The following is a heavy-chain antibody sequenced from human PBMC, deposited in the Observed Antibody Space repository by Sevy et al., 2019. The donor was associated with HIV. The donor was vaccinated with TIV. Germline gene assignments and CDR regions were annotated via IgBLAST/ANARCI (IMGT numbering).Heavy chain of an antibody. D-gene: IGHD3-22*01. V-gene: IGHV1-24*01. J-gene: IGHJ4*02. CDR2: FDPEDGDPEDGKR. CDR1: GYTLNEFS. CDR3: ATTKDYYDSSGYPFDY. Sequence: ASVKVSCKVSGYTLNEFSMHWVRQAPGKGLEWMTTFDPEDGDPEDGKRIYAQKFLGRVTVTEDTSTDTAYMELSSLRSEDTAVYYCATTKDYYDSSGYPFDYWGQGTLVTVSS.